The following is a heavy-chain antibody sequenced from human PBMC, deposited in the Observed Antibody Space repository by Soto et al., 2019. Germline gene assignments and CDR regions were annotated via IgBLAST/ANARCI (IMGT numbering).Heavy chain of an antibody. CDR2: IKSKTDGGTT. D-gene: IGHD6-6*01. V-gene: IGHV3-15*01. CDR3: TTVEGLARSAFDI. J-gene: IGHJ3*02. CDR1: GFTFSNAW. Sequence: GGSLRLSCAASGFTFSNAWMSWVRQAPGKGLEWVGRIKSKTDGGTTDYAAPVKGRFTISRDDSKNTLYLQMNSLKTEDTAVYYCTTVEGLARSAFDIWGQGTMVTVSS.